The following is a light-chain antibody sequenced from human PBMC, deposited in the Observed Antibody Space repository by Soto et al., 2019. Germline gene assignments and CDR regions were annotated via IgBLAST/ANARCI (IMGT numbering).Light chain of an antibody. CDR1: QSVGRND. J-gene: IGKJ1*01. CDR2: DAS. CDR3: QQSYIYPWT. Sequence: EVVLTQSPGTLSLSPGESATLSCRASQSVGRNDLAWFQHKPDQAPRLLIYDASNRATGVPDRFSGSGSGTDFTLSVTRLEPEDFATYYFQQSYIYPWTFGQATKVEIK. V-gene: IGKV3-20*01.